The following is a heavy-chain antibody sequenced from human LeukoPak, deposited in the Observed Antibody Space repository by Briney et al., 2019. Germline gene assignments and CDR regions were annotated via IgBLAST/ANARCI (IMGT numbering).Heavy chain of an antibody. V-gene: IGHV4-38-2*02. CDR1: GYSITSGYY. CDR3: ARPGSVHDFYDYMDV. D-gene: IGHD5/OR15-5a*01. J-gene: IGHJ6*03. CDR2: IYHTGRT. Sequence: PSETLSLTCTVSGYSITSGYYWGWIRQSPGQRLEWIGSIYHTGRTAYNPSLMSRVSMSVDTSQNQFSLKLRSVTAADTATYFCARPGSVHDFYDYMDVWGTGTTVTASS.